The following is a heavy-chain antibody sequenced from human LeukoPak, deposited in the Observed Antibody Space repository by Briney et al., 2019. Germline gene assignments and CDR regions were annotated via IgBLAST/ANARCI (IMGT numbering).Heavy chain of an antibody. D-gene: IGHD3-22*01. CDR1: GFTFSSYA. J-gene: IGHJ6*02. Sequence: GGSLRLSCAASGFTFSSYAMHWVRQAPGKGLEWVAVISYDGSNKYYADSVKGRFTISRDNSKNTLYLQMNSLRAEDTALYYCARNYDSSGYYLYGMDVWGQGTTVTVSS. CDR2: ISYDGSNK. V-gene: IGHV3-30-3*01. CDR3: ARNYDSSGYYLYGMDV.